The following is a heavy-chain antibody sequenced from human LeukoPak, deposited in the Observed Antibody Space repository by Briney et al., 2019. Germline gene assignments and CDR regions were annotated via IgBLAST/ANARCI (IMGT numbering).Heavy chain of an antibody. J-gene: IGHJ6*02. CDR1: GGSISSSTYY. D-gene: IGHD1-14*01. CDR3: ARGPPDYYYGMDV. V-gene: IGHV4-61*01. Sequence: SETLSLTCTVSGGSISSSTYYWTWIRQPPGKGLEWIGYMYYSGNTNYNPSLKNRVTISVDTSKNQFSLKLSSVTAADTAVYYCARGPPDYYYGMDVWGQGTTVTVS. CDR2: MYYSGNT.